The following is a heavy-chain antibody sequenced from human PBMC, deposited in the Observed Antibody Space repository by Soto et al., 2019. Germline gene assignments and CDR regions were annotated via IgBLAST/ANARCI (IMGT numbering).Heavy chain of an antibody. J-gene: IGHJ5*02. CDR3: AKDPDIVVVTAVGDWFDP. CDR2: ISGSGGST. Sequence: GESLKISCAASGFTFSSYAMSWVRQAPGKGLEWVSAISGSGGSTYYADSVKGRFTISRDNSKNTLYLQMNSLRAEDTAVYYCAKDPDIVVVTAVGDWFDPWGQGTLVTVSS. D-gene: IGHD2-21*02. CDR1: GFTFSSYA. V-gene: IGHV3-23*01.